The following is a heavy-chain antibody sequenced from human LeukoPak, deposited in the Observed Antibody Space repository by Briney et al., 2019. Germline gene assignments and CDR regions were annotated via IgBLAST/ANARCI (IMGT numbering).Heavy chain of an antibody. V-gene: IGHV1-24*01. CDR3: ATDGSNHGDGMDV. J-gene: IGHJ6*02. CDR1: GYTLTELS. CDR2: CDPEDGET. D-gene: IGHD4-11*01. Sequence: ASVKVSCKVSGYTLTELSMYWVRQAPGKWLELMGGCDPEDGETIYAQTFQGRVTMTEDTSTDTAYMELSSLRSEDTAVYYCATDGSNHGDGMDVWGQGTTVTVSS.